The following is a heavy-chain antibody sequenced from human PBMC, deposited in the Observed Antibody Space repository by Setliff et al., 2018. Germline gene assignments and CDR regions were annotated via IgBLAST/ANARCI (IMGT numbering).Heavy chain of an antibody. D-gene: IGHD3-9*01. V-gene: IGHV3-23*03. CDR1: GFTFSSYA. CDR2: IYSGGSST. J-gene: IGHJ4*02. Sequence: LRLSCAASGFTFSSYAMNWVRQAPGKGLEWVSLIYSGGSSTYYADSVRGRFTISRDNSKNTLYLEMNSLRAEDTALYYCAKGYYDILTGYYTSAVGFDYWGQGTLVTVSS. CDR3: AKGYYDILTGYYTSAVGFDY.